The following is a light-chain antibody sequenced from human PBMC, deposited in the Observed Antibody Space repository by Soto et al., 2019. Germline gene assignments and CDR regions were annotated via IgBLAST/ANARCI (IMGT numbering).Light chain of an antibody. CDR2: AAS. CDR3: QQYKTYPHT. Sequence: DIRMTQSPSSLSASIGDRLTITCRASQGIDNYLAWFQQQPGKAPKSLISAASTLQSGVPSRFSGRGSGTDFTLTISALQPEDFATYYFQQYKTYPHTFGQGTKLEI. CDR1: QGIDNY. V-gene: IGKV1-16*01. J-gene: IGKJ2*01.